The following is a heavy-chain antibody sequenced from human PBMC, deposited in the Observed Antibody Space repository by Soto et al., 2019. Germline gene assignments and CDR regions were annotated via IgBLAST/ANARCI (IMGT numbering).Heavy chain of an antibody. J-gene: IGHJ6*02. Sequence: PSETLSLTCTVSGGSISSSSYYWGWIRQPPGKGLEWIGSIYYSGSTYYNPSLKSRVTISVDTSKNQFSLKLSSVTAADTAVYYCARRVHGMDVWGQGTTVTVYS. CDR3: ARRVHGMDV. CDR2: IYYSGST. CDR1: GGSISSSSYY. D-gene: IGHD1-1*01. V-gene: IGHV4-39*01.